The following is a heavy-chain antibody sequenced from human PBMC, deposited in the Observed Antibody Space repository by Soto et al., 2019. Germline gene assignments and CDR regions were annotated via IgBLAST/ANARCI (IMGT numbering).Heavy chain of an antibody. V-gene: IGHV1-18*04. CDR3: ARDFEYYYDSSGYYEKTDFDY. Sequence: ASVKVSCKASGYTFTSYGISWVRQAPGQGLEWMGWISAYNGNTNYAQKLQGRVTMTTDTSTSTAYMELRSLRSDDTAVYYCARDFEYYYDSSGYYEKTDFDYWGQGTLVTGSS. J-gene: IGHJ4*02. D-gene: IGHD3-22*01. CDR1: GYTFTSYG. CDR2: ISAYNGNT.